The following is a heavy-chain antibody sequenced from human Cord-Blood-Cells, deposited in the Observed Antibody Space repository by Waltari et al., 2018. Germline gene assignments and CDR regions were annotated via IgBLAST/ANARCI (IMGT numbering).Heavy chain of an antibody. CDR2: FEPEDGET. Sequence: QVQLVQSGAEVKKPGASVKVSCKVSGYTLTELSMHWVRQAPGKGLEWMGGFEPEDGETIYAQKVQGRVTMTEDTSTDTAYMELSSLRSEDTAVYYCATGLYSSSSTDAFDIWGQGTMVTVSS. V-gene: IGHV1-24*01. CDR3: ATGLYSSSSTDAFDI. CDR1: GYTLTELS. J-gene: IGHJ3*02. D-gene: IGHD6-6*01.